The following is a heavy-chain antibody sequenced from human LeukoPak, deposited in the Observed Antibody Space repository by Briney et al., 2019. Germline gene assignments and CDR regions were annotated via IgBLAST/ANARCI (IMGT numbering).Heavy chain of an antibody. D-gene: IGHD3-3*01. CDR2: IIPIFGTA. Sequence: SVKVSCKASGGTFSSYAISWVRQAPGQGLEWMGGIIPIFGTANYAQKFQGRVTITTDESTSTAYMELSSLRSQDTAVSYCASSPPTYYDFWSGSRTYYYYYMDVWGKGTTVTVSS. CDR3: ASSPPTYYDFWSGSRTYYYYYMDV. V-gene: IGHV1-69*05. J-gene: IGHJ6*03. CDR1: GGTFSSYA.